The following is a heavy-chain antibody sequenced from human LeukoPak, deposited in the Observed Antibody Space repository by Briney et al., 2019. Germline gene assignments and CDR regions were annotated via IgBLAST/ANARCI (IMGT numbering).Heavy chain of an antibody. CDR1: GFTFNNYE. Sequence: QSGGSLRLSCAASGFTFNNYEMHWVRQTAGKGLEWVSAVGIAGDTFYAGSVKGRFSISRDNAESSLFLQMNSLRAGDTAVYYCAREGRMGTADAFDVWGQGTKVTVSS. CDR2: VGIAGDT. J-gene: IGHJ3*01. D-gene: IGHD1-14*01. V-gene: IGHV3-13*01. CDR3: AREGRMGTADAFDV.